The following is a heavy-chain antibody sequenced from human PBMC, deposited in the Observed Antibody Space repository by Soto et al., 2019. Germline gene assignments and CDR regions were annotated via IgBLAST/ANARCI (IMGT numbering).Heavy chain of an antibody. CDR3: ARDLVIVVVMIMSPYGMDV. V-gene: IGHV3-21*01. CDR1: GFTFSSYS. D-gene: IGHD3-22*01. Sequence: GGSLRLSCAASGFTFSSYSMNWVRQAPGKGLEWVSSISSSSSYIYYADSVKGRFTISRDNAKNSLYLQMNSLRAEDTAVYYCARDLVIVVVMIMSPYGMDVWGKGTTVTV. CDR2: ISSSSSYI. J-gene: IGHJ6*04.